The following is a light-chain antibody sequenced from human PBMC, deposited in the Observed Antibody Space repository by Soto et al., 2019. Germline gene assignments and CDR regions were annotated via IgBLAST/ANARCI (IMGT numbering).Light chain of an antibody. CDR3: QHYVSWT. Sequence: DIVLTQSPGTLSVSPGERATLSCRASQTISSNYLAWYQQKPGQPPSLLIYGTSSRATGIPDRFSGSGSGTNFTITISRLEPEDYAIYDCQHYVSWTFGQGTKVDIK. CDR2: GTS. CDR1: QTISSNY. V-gene: IGKV3-20*01. J-gene: IGKJ1*01.